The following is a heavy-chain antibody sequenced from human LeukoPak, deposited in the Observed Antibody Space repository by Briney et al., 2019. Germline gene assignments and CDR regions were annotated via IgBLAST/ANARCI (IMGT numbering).Heavy chain of an antibody. D-gene: IGHD7-27*01. J-gene: IGHJ4*02. CDR2: IRYDGTYQ. V-gene: IGHV3-30*02. CDR1: GFTFSSDG. Sequence: PGGSLRLSRAPAGFTFSSDGMHWVRQAPGKGLEWVAFIRYDGTYQYYADSVKGRFTISRDNSKNTVYLQMNSLRSDDTAVYYCARDYRTGFDYWGQGTLVTVSS. CDR3: ARDYRTGFDY.